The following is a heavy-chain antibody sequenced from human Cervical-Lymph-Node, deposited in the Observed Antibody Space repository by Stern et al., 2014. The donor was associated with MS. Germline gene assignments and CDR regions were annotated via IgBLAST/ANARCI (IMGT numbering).Heavy chain of an antibody. V-gene: IGHV4-39*01. J-gene: IGHJ5*02. Sequence: QVQLQESGPGLVKPSETLSLTCTVSGGSISSSSYYWGWIRQPPGKGLEWIGSIYYSGSTYYNPSLKSRVTISVDTSKNQFSLKLSSVTAADTAVYYCARREGEQLAIWFDPWGQGTLVTVSS. CDR1: GGSISSSSYY. D-gene: IGHD6-6*01. CDR2: IYYSGST. CDR3: ARREGEQLAIWFDP.